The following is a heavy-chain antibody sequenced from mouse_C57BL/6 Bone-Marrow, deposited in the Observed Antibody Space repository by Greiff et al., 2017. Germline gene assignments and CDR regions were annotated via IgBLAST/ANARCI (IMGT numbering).Heavy chain of an antibody. D-gene: IGHD1-1*01. V-gene: IGHV1-81*01. J-gene: IGHJ3*01. Sequence: VQRVESGAELARPGASVKLSCKASGYTFTSYGISWVKQRTGQGLEWIGEIYPRSGNTYYNEKFKGKATLNADNTSSTAYMELRSLTSEDSAVYFYTSFITTVVGTGFAYWGQGTLVTVSA. CDR2: IYPRSGNT. CDR3: TSFITTVVGTGFAY. CDR1: GYTFTSYG.